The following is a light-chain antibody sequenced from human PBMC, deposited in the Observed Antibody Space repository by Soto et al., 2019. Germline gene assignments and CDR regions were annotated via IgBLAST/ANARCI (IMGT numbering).Light chain of an antibody. CDR2: SLS. Sequence: DIVMTQTPLALPVTPGATASISCTSSQRLFDSDAGNTYLDWYLQKPGQSPLLLIYSLSYRASGVPDRFIGSWSGNDFTLKISRVETEDVGLYSCMQRIEFPYTVGKGTKLEIK. V-gene: IGKV2-40*01. CDR1: QRLFDSDAGNTY. CDR3: MQRIEFPYT. J-gene: IGKJ2*01.